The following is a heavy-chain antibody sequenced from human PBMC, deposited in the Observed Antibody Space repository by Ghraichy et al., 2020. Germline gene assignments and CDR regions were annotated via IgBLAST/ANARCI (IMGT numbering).Heavy chain of an antibody. Sequence: SETLSLTCTVSGGSISSYYWSWIRQPAGKGLEWIGRIYTSGSTNYNPTLKSRVTMSVDTSKNRFSLKLSSVTAADPAVSYCARGTVVQTYYYYYGVDVWGQGTTVTVSS. CDR3: ARGTVVQTYYYYYGVDV. J-gene: IGHJ6*02. V-gene: IGHV4-4*07. D-gene: IGHD2-2*01. CDR2: IYTSGST. CDR1: GGSISSYY.